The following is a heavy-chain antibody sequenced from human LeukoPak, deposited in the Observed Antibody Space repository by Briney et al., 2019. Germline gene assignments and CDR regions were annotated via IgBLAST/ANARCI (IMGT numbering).Heavy chain of an antibody. J-gene: IGHJ4*02. CDR2: IIPILGIA. CDR3: ARDRAYYGSGSYSN. V-gene: IGHV1-69*04. Sequence: SVKVSCKASGYTFTSYYMHWVRQAPGQGLEWMGRIIPILGIANYAQKFQGRVTITADKSTSTAYMELSSLRSEDTAVYYCARDRAYYGSGSYSNWGQGTLVTVSS. CDR1: GYTFTSYY. D-gene: IGHD3-10*01.